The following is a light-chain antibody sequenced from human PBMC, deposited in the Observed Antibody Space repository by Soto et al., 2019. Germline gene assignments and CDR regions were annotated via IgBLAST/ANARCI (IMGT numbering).Light chain of an antibody. CDR2: EVS. CDR1: SSDVGGYNY. J-gene: IGLJ1*01. Sequence: QSALTQPPSASGSPGPAVTISCTGTSSDVGGYNYVSWYQQHPGKAPKLMIYEVSQRPSGVPDRVSGSKSGNTASLTVSGLQAEDEADYYCSSYAGSNNYVFGTGTQLTVL. CDR3: SSYAGSNNYV. V-gene: IGLV2-8*01.